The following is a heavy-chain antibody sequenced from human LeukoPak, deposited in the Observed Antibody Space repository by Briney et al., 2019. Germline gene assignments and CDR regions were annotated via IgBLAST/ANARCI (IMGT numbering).Heavy chain of an antibody. J-gene: IGHJ4*02. CDR1: GYTFTSYG. CDR2: ISAYNGNT. CDR3: ARDGESSSWTKYYFDY. Sequence: ASVKVSCKASGYTFTSYGISWVRQAPGQGLEWMGWISAYNGNTNYEQKYQGRVTMTTDKSTSTAYMELSSLRSEDTAVYYCARDGESSSWTKYYFDYWGQGTLVTVSS. D-gene: IGHD6-13*01. V-gene: IGHV1-18*01.